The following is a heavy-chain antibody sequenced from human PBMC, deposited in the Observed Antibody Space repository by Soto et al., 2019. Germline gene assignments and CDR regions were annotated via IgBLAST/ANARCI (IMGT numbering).Heavy chain of an antibody. D-gene: IGHD2-15*01. V-gene: IGHV3-20*04. CDR2: INLNGGST. CDR1: GFTFDDYG. J-gene: IGHJ4*02. Sequence: PGGSLRLSCAASGFTFDDYGMSWVRQAPGKGLEWVSGINLNGGSTGYADSVKGRFTISRDNAKNTLYLQMNSLRPDDTAVYYCAQDRGSCTGGSCFYSIYYWGQGALVTASS. CDR3: AQDRGSCTGGSCFYSIYY.